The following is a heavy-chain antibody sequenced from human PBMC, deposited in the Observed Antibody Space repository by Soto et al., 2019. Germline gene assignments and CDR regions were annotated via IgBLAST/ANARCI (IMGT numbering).Heavy chain of an antibody. D-gene: IGHD2-2*01. CDR1: GGSISSYY. V-gene: IGHV4-59*01. CDR3: ARSADIVVVPAANMRFDP. Sequence: SETLSLTCTVSGGSISSYYWSWIRQPPGKGLEWIGYIYYSGSTNYNPSLKSRVTISVDTSKNQFSLKLSSVTAADTAVYYCARSADIVVVPAANMRFDPWGQGTLVTVSS. CDR2: IYYSGST. J-gene: IGHJ5*02.